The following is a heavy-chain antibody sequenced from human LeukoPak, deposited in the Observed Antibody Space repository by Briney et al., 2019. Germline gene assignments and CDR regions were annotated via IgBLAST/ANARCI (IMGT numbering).Heavy chain of an antibody. J-gene: IGHJ3*02. D-gene: IGHD3-9*01. Sequence: GGSLRLSCAASGFTFSSYWMSWVRQAPGKGLEWVANIKQDGSEKYYVDSVKGRFTISRDNAKNSLYLQMNSLRADDTAVYYCARVQLRYFDWLFNEAFDIWGQGTMVTVSS. V-gene: IGHV3-7*01. CDR3: ARVQLRYFDWLFNEAFDI. CDR1: GFTFSSYW. CDR2: IKQDGSEK.